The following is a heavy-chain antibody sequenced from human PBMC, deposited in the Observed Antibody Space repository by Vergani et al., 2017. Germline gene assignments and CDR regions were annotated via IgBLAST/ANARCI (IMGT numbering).Heavy chain of an antibody. CDR2: IYYSGST. J-gene: IGHJ4*02. CDR1: GGSISSYY. Sequence: QVQLQESGPGLVKPSETLSLTCTVSGGSISSYYWSWIRQPPGKGLEWVGYIYYSGSTNYNPSLKSRVTISVDTSKNQFSLKLSSVTAADTAVYYCARGSTAAGCNFWGQGTLVTVSS. D-gene: IGHD6-13*01. CDR3: ARGSTAAGCNF. V-gene: IGHV4-59*01.